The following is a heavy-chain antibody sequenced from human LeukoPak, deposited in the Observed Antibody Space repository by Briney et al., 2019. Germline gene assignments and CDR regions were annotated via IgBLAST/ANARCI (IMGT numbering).Heavy chain of an antibody. D-gene: IGHD3-10*01. CDR1: GGSFSGYY. V-gene: IGHV4-34*01. J-gene: IGHJ4*02. CDR3: ARLDGGY. CDR2: INHSGST. Sequence: PSETLSLTCAVYGGSFSGYYWSWIRQPPGKGPEWIGEINHSGSTNYNPSLKSRVTISVDTSKNQFSLKLSSVTAADTAVYYCARLDGGYWGQGTLVTVSS.